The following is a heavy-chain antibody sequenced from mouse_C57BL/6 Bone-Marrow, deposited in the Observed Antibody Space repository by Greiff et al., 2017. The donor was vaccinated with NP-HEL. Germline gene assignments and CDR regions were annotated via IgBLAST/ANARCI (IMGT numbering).Heavy chain of an antibody. CDR3: ARLPYYGSSYWYFDV. J-gene: IGHJ1*03. CDR1: GYTFTSYW. D-gene: IGHD1-1*01. V-gene: IGHV1-64*01. Sequence: QVQLQQPGAELVKPGASVKLSCKASGYTFTSYWMHWVKQRPGQGLEWIGMIHPNSGSTNYNEKFKSKAPLTVDKSSSTAYMQLSSLTSEDSAVYYCARLPYYGSSYWYFDVWGTGTTVTVSS. CDR2: IHPNSGST.